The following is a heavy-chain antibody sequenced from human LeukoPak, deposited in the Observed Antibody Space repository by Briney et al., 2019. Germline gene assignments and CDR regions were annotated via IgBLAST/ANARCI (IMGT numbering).Heavy chain of an antibody. CDR1: GYSFTNYW. V-gene: IGHV5-51*01. CDR3: ARHPSYTSGWPLDY. J-gene: IGHJ4*02. D-gene: IGHD6-19*01. Sequence: GESLKISCKGYGYSFTNYWIGWVRQMPGKGLEWMGIIYLGDSDTRYSPSFQGQVTISADKSISTAYLQWSSLKASDTAIYYCARHPSYTSGWPLDYWGQGTLVTVSS. CDR2: IYLGDSDT.